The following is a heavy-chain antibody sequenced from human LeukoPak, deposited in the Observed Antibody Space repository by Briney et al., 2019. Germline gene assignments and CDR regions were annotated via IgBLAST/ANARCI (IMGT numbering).Heavy chain of an antibody. CDR2: IYPGDSDT. CDR1: GYSFTSYW. V-gene: IGHV5-51*01. Sequence: GESLKISCKGSGYSFTSYWIGWVRQMPGKGLEWMGIIYPGDSDTRYSPSFQGQVTISADKSISTAYPQWSSLKASDTAMYYCARTYYDFWSGYYLYFDYWGQGTLVTVSS. D-gene: IGHD3-3*01. J-gene: IGHJ4*02. CDR3: ARTYYDFWSGYYLYFDY.